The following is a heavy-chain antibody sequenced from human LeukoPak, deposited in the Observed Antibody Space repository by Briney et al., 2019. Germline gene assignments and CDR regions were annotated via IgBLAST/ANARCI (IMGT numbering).Heavy chain of an antibody. CDR3: AREATTWGPQKTKYNWNYEPADYYYYMDV. CDR2: IYYSGST. V-gene: IGHV4-39*07. CDR1: GGSISSSSYY. D-gene: IGHD1-7*01. J-gene: IGHJ6*03. Sequence: PSETLSLTCTVSGGSISSSSYYWGWIRQPPGKGLEWIGSIYYSGSTYYNSSLKSRVTMSVDTSKNQFSLKLSSVTAADTAVYYCAREATTWGPQKTKYNWNYEPADYYYYMDVWGKGTTVTVSS.